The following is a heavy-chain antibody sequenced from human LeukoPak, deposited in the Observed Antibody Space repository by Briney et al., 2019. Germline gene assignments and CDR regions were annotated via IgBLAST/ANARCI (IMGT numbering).Heavy chain of an antibody. Sequence: PSETLSLTCSVSGASISSHYWSWIRQPPGKGLEWIGSLRSSGTTYYNTSLKSRVIVSSDTSKNLFSLRLLSVTAADTAVYYCARSDSAYVYWYFDLWGRGTLVTVSS. CDR2: LRSSGTT. CDR3: ARSDSAYVYWYFDL. J-gene: IGHJ2*01. D-gene: IGHD5-12*01. V-gene: IGHV4-4*08. CDR1: GASISSHY.